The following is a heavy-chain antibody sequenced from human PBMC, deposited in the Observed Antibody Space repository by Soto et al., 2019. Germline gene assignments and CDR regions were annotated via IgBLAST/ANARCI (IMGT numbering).Heavy chain of an antibody. D-gene: IGHD2-8*01. CDR3: ARVGYNGFQYYFDY. Sequence: SETLSLTCTVSGGSISSYYWSWIRQPPGKGLEWIGYIYYSGSTNYNPSLKSRVTISVDTSKNQFSLKLSSVTAADTAVYYCARVGYNGFQYYFDYWGQGTLVTVS. CDR1: GGSISSYY. CDR2: IYYSGST. J-gene: IGHJ4*02. V-gene: IGHV4-59*01.